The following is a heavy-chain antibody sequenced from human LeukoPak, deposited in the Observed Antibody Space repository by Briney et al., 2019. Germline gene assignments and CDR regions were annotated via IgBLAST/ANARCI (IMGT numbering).Heavy chain of an antibody. Sequence: ASVKVSCKASGYTFTSYGISWVRQAPGQGLEWMGWISAYNGNTNYAQKLQGRVTMTTDTSTSTAYMELRGLRSDDTAVYYCARDLKAYYYDSSGPRGYWGQGTLVTVSS. CDR3: ARDLKAYYYDSSGPRGY. D-gene: IGHD3-22*01. V-gene: IGHV1-18*01. CDR2: ISAYNGNT. J-gene: IGHJ4*02. CDR1: GYTFTSYG.